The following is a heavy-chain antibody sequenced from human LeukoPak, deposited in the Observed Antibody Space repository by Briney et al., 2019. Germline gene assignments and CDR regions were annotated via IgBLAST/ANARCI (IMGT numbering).Heavy chain of an antibody. D-gene: IGHD3-22*01. V-gene: IGHV1-69*13. CDR1: GGTFSSYA. CDR2: IIPIFGTA. J-gene: IGHJ3*02. CDR3: ARICYYDSSGYHTRGNAFDI. Sequence: SVKVSCKASGGTFSSYAISWVRQAPGQGLEWMGGIIPIFGTANYAQKFQGRVTITADESTSTAYMELSSLRSEDTAVYYCARICYYDSSGYHTRGNAFDIWGQGTMVTVSS.